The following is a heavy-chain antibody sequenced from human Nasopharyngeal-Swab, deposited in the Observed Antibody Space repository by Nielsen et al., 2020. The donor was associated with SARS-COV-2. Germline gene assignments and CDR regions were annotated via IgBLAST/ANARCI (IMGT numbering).Heavy chain of an antibody. D-gene: IGHD1-26*01. CDR2: IYYTGST. CDR1: GDSISSTNYYY. CDR3: AGSYSGTYSTPPFDS. Sequence: SETLSLTCTVSGDSISSTNYYYWGWIRQPPGKGLEWIGNIYYTGSTYYNPSLKSRVTISVDTSKNQFSLKLTSVTAADTAVYYCAGSYSGTYSTPPFDSWGQGTLLTVSS. V-gene: IGHV4-39*01. J-gene: IGHJ4*02.